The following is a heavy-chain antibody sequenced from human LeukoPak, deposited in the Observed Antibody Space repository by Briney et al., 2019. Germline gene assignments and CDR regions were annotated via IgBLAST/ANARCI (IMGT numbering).Heavy chain of an antibody. D-gene: IGHD2-15*01. Sequence: GGSLRLSCTASGLTISNYWMSWVRQAPGKGLEWVANIKQDGNEKYYVDSVKGRFTISRDNAKNSLYLQMNSLRVEDTAVYYCARGGGSFYNYWGQGTLVTVFS. CDR3: ARGGGSFYNY. CDR2: IKQDGNEK. J-gene: IGHJ4*02. V-gene: IGHV3-7*04. CDR1: GLTISNYW.